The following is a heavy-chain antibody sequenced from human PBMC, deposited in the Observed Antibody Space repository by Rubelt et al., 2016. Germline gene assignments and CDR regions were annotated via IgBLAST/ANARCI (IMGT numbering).Heavy chain of an antibody. CDR3: TRGRGWCDY. V-gene: IGHV3-7*04. CDR2: IKQDGSEK. CDR1: GFTFSNNY. D-gene: IGHD2-21*01. J-gene: IGHJ4*02. Sequence: EVQLVESGEGLVQPGRSLRLSCTASGFTFSNNYMSWVRQAPGKGLEWVANIKQDGSEKNYVASVKGRFTISRENAKNSVYLEVDSRRAEDTAVYYCTRGRGWCDYWGQGTLVTVSS.